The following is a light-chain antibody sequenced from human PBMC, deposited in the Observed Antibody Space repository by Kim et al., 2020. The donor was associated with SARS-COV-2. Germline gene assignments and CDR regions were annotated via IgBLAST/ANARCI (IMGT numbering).Light chain of an antibody. CDR1: QDIGSD. CDR3: QELRGDPPHT. V-gene: IGKV1-9*01. Sequence: DIQLTQSPSFLSASVGDRVTISCRASQDIGSDLAWYQQKSGSAPNLLIYDASTLQGGVPSRFSGSGSGTEFTLTIGILQPEDFATYYCQELRGDPPHTFGQGTKVDIK. CDR2: DAS. J-gene: IGKJ2*01.